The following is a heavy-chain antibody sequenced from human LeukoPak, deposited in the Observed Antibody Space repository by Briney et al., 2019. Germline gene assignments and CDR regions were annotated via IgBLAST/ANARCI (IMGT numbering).Heavy chain of an antibody. CDR2: ISSSSRTI. CDR3: ARDRSGGDDFWSGYYTNYFDP. J-gene: IGHJ5*02. V-gene: IGHV3-48*01. CDR1: GFTFSTYN. Sequence: PGGSPRLSCAASGFTFSTYNMNWVRQAPGKGLEWVSYISSSSRTIYYADSVKGRFTISRDNAKNSLYLQMNSLRAEDTAVYYCARDRSGGDDFWSGYYTNYFDPWGQGTLVTVSS. D-gene: IGHD3-3*01.